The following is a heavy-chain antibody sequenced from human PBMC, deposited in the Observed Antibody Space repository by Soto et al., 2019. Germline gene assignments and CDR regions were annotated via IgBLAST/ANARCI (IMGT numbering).Heavy chain of an antibody. Sequence: GGSLRLSCAASGFTFSSYAMSWVRQAPGKGLEWVSAISGSGGSTYYADSVRGRFTISRDNSKNTLYLQMNSLRAEDTAVYYCAKDRDGAAAGPTKFYGMDVWGQGTTVTVSS. J-gene: IGHJ6*02. CDR2: ISGSGGST. V-gene: IGHV3-23*01. D-gene: IGHD6-13*01. CDR3: AKDRDGAAAGPTKFYGMDV. CDR1: GFTFSSYA.